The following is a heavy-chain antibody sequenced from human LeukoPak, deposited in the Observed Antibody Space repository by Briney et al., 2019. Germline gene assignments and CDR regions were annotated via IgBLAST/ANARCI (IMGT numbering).Heavy chain of an antibody. V-gene: IGHV4-34*01. J-gene: IGHJ3*02. Sequence: SETLSLTCAVYGGSFSGYYWSWIRQPPGKGLEWIGEINHSGNTNYNPSLKSRVTISVDTSKNQFSLKLSSVTAADTAVYYCARRRAYCGGDCPFWAFDIWGQGTMVTVSS. CDR2: INHSGNT. D-gene: IGHD2-21*01. CDR1: GGSFSGYY. CDR3: ARRRAYCGGDCPFWAFDI.